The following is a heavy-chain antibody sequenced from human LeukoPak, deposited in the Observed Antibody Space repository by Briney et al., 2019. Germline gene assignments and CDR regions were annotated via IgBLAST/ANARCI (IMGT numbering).Heavy chain of an antibody. CDR1: GYTLTELS. Sequence: ASVKVSCKVSGYTLTELSMHWVRQAPGKGLEWMGGFDPEDGETIYAQKFQGRVTMTEDTSTDTAYMELSRLRSDDTAVYYCARDRGLDIAAAGKFRHYYYYMDVWGKGTTVTVSS. V-gene: IGHV1-24*01. CDR2: FDPEDGET. J-gene: IGHJ6*03. CDR3: ARDRGLDIAAAGKFRHYYYYMDV. D-gene: IGHD6-13*01.